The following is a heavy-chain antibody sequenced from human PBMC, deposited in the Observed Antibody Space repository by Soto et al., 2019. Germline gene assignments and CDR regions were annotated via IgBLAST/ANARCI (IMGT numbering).Heavy chain of an antibody. CDR2: VSYGGST. CDR1: GGSLSSSSYC. V-gene: IGHV4-39*02. CDR3: ARPPMVRRVNDWFDP. J-gene: IGHJ5*02. Sequence: QLQLQESGPGLVKPSETLSLTCTVSGGSLSSSSYCWGWIRQPPGKGLEWIGSVSYGGSTYYNPSLKSRFTISLDTSKNHFSLQLTSVTAADTAMYYCARPPMVRRVNDWFDPWGQGTLVTVSS. D-gene: IGHD3-10*01.